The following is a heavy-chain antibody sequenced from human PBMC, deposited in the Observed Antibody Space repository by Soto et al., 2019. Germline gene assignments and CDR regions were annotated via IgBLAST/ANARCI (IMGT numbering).Heavy chain of an antibody. J-gene: IGHJ4*02. Sequence: QVQLVESGGGVVQPGGSLRLSCAVSGFIISSHAMHWVRQAPGKGLEWVAVISYDGNNKFYADSVKGRFTISRDNSQNTLYLQVKSLRDEDTAVYYCASWGGRASPAYDGSLAPCYYWGQGTLVTVSS. V-gene: IGHV3-30*03. D-gene: IGHD3-16*01. CDR3: ASWGGRASPAYDGSLAPCYY. CDR2: ISYDGNNK. CDR1: GFIISSHA.